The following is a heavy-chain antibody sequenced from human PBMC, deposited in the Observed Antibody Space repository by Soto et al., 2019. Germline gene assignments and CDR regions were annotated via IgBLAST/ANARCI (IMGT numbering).Heavy chain of an antibody. J-gene: IGHJ4*02. CDR3: AKVRGTMIVPWDLDS. Sequence: QVHLVESGGGVVQPGKSLRLSCAASGFSFSNYGMHWVRQAPGKGLAWVAGISDDGTKKYYADSVTGRFTISRDNSQNTLYLQMTSLRTEDTGVFYCAKVRGTMIVPWDLDSWGQGTLVTVSS. CDR1: GFSFSNYG. CDR2: ISDDGTKK. D-gene: IGHD3-22*01. V-gene: IGHV3-30*18.